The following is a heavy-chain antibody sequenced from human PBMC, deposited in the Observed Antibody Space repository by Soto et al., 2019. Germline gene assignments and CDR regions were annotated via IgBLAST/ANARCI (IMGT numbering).Heavy chain of an antibody. CDR1: GGTFSSYA. D-gene: IGHD2-2*01. Sequence: QVQLVQSGAEVKKPGSSVKVSCKASGGTFSSYAISWVRQAPGQGLEWMGGIIPIFGTANYAQKFQGRVTITADESTSTAYMDVSSLRSEDTAVYYCARGIIVLVPAAMPDREDYYYYGMDVWGQGTTVTVSS. CDR2: IIPIFGTA. CDR3: ARGIIVLVPAAMPDREDYYYYGMDV. J-gene: IGHJ6*02. V-gene: IGHV1-69*12.